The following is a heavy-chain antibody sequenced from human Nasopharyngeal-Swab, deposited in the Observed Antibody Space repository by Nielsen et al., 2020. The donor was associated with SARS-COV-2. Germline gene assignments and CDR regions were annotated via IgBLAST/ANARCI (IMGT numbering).Heavy chain of an antibody. CDR3: ARGGSSGWYEGLEYFQH. V-gene: IGHV3-74*01. CDR2: INSDGSST. J-gene: IGHJ1*01. Sequence: GESLKISCAASGFTFSSYWMHWVRQAPGKGLVWVSRINSDGSSTSYADSVKGRFTISRDNAKNTLYLQMNSLRAEDTAVHYCARGGSSGWYEGLEYFQHWGQGTLVTVSS. D-gene: IGHD6-19*01. CDR1: GFTFSSYW.